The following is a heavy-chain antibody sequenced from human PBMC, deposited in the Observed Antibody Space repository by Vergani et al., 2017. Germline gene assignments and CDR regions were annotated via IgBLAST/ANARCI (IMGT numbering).Heavy chain of an antibody. Sequence: QVQLQESGPGLVKPSETLSLTCTVSGGSISGYYWSWIRQPPGKGLEWIGEINHSGSTNYNPSLKSRVTISVDTSKNQFSLKLSSVTAADTAVYYCARALSYYDILTGYSRGNWFDPWGQGTLVTVSS. CDR2: INHSGST. V-gene: IGHV4-34*01. J-gene: IGHJ5*02. CDR1: GGSISGYY. D-gene: IGHD3-9*01. CDR3: ARALSYYDILTGYSRGNWFDP.